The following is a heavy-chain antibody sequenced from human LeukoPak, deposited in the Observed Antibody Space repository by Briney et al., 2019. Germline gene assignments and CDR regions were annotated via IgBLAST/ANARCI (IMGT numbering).Heavy chain of an antibody. CDR2: ISSTGTTM. J-gene: IGHJ4*02. CDR3: AREGGGGGYYSDSYGHPHFDC. CDR1: GFTFSDFY. V-gene: IGHV3-11*04. Sequence: KPGGSLRLSCAASGFTFSDFYMTWIRQAPGKGLEWVSYISSTGTTMYYADSVKGRFTISRDNARNSLYLQMDSLRAEDTAVYYCAREGGGGGYYSDSYGHPHFDCWGPGTLVTVSS. D-gene: IGHD3-22*01.